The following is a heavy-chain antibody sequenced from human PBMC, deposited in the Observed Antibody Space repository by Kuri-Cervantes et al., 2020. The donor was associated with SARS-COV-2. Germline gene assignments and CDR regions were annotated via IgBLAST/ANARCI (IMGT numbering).Heavy chain of an antibody. CDR3: AKTKGVDTAMDCIDY. D-gene: IGHD5-18*01. CDR2: ISSSSSHI. Sequence: GGSLRLSCAASGFTFSSYSMNWVRQAPGKGPEWVSSISSSSSHIYYADSVKGRFTISRDNAKNSLYLQMNSLRAEDTAVYYCAKTKGVDTAMDCIDYWGQGTLVTVSS. J-gene: IGHJ4*02. CDR1: GFTFSSYS. V-gene: IGHV3-21*01.